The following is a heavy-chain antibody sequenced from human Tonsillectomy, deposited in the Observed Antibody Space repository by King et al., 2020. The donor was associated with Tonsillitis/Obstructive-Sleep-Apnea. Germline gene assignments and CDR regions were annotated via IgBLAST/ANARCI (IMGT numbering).Heavy chain of an antibody. V-gene: IGHV4-59*01. J-gene: IGHJ4*02. Sequence: VQLQESGPGLVRPSETLSLTCTVSGGSISSYYWSWIRQPPGKGLEWIGYIHYSGSTKYNPSLKSRVTISVDTSKNQFSLKLSSVTAADTAVYYCARSYGSVSYFDYWGQGALVSVSS. CDR2: IHYSGST. D-gene: IGHD3-10*01. CDR1: GGSISSYY. CDR3: ARSYGSVSYFDY.